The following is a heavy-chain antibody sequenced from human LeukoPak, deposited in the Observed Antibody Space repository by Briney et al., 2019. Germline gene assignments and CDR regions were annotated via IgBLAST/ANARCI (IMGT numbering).Heavy chain of an antibody. Sequence: SETLSLTCVVYGGAFSGYYWNWIRQPPGKGLEWIGEINQSGSTNYNPSLKSRVTISVDTSKNQFFLNLNSVTAADTAAYYCARGVFGRFDPWGQGTLVTVSS. CDR1: GGAFSGYY. CDR2: INQSGST. J-gene: IGHJ5*02. V-gene: IGHV4-34*01. CDR3: ARGVFGRFDP. D-gene: IGHD3-10*01.